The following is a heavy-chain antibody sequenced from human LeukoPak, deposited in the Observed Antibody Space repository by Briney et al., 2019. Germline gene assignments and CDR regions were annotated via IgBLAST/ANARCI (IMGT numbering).Heavy chain of an antibody. CDR1: GGSFSGYY. Sequence: PSETLSLTCAVYGGSFSGYYWSWIRQPPGKGLEWIGEINHSGSTNYNPSLKSRVTISVDTSKNQFSLKLSSVTAADTAVYCCARDRVAKYSSSYRPPYWGQGTLVTVSS. V-gene: IGHV4-34*01. CDR3: ARDRVAKYSSSYRPPY. J-gene: IGHJ4*02. CDR2: INHSGST. D-gene: IGHD6-6*01.